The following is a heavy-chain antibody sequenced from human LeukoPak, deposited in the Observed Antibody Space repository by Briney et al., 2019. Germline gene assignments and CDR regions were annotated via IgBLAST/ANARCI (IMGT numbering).Heavy chain of an antibody. Sequence: VASVKVSCKASGGTFSSYAISWVRQAPGQGLEWMGGIIPIFGTANYAQKFQGRVTITADESTSTAYMELSSLRFEDTAVYYCASRALGYSSGWYHYWGQGTLVTVSS. D-gene: IGHD6-19*01. V-gene: IGHV1-69*01. J-gene: IGHJ4*02. CDR1: GGTFSSYA. CDR3: ASRALGYSSGWYHY. CDR2: IIPIFGTA.